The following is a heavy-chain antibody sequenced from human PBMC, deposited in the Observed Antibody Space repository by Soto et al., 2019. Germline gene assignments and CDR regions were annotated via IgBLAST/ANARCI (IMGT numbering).Heavy chain of an antibody. CDR2: MNPNSGNT. Sequence: QVQLVQSGAEVKKPGASVKVSCKASGYTFTSYDINWVRQATGQGLEWMGWMNPNSGNTGYAQKFQGRVTMTRNTSISTAYMELSSLRSEDTAVYYCARKLSSGCQYGHDAFDIWGQGTMVTVSS. V-gene: IGHV1-8*01. CDR1: GYTFTSYD. CDR3: ARKLSSGCQYGHDAFDI. J-gene: IGHJ3*02. D-gene: IGHD6-19*01.